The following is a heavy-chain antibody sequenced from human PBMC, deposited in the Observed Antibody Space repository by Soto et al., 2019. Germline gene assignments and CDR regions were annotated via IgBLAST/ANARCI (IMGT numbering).Heavy chain of an antibody. CDR2: ISGSGGST. J-gene: IGHJ4*02. Sequence: GESLKISCAASGFTFSSYAMNWVRQAPGKGLEWVSAISGSGGSTYYADSVKGRFSISRDNSKNTLYLQMSSLRAEDTAVYYCAKTLYYYDTSGYQWGQGTLVTVSS. V-gene: IGHV3-23*01. CDR3: AKTLYYYDTSGYQ. CDR1: GFTFSSYA. D-gene: IGHD3-22*01.